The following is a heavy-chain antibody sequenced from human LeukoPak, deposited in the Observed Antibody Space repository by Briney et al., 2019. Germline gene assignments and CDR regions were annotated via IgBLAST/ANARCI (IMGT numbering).Heavy chain of an antibody. J-gene: IGHJ4*02. CDR3: AKNGGSQCYSHLDY. Sequence: GGSLRLSCAASGLTFRSDAMSGGPDAPGKSLEWVSGSSGCGGSTYYAGSVKGRFTISRDKSKNTLYLQMNSLRVEDTAVYYCAKNGGSQCYSHLDYWGQGPLVTVSS. D-gene: IGHD2-15*01. CDR2: SSGCGGST. CDR1: GLTFRSDA. V-gene: IGHV3-23*01.